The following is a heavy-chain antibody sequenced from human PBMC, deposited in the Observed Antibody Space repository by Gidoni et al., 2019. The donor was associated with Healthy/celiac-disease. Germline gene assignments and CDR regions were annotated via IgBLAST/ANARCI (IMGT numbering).Heavy chain of an antibody. CDR1: GGTFSSYA. J-gene: IGHJ5*02. CDR2: IIPIFGTA. CDR3: GGDGGGGGNNWFDP. Sequence: QAQLVQSGAEVKKPGSSVKVSCKASGGTFSSYAISWVRQAPGQGLEWMGGIIPIFGTANYAQKFRGRVRMTGDKPTSTPYMGLSSLSSEDTAVYYGGGDGGGGGNNWFDPWGQGTLVTVSS. D-gene: IGHD3-16*01. V-gene: IGHV1-69*06.